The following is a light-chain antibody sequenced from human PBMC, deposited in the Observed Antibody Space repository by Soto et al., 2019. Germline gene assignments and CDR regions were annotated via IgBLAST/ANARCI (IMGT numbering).Light chain of an antibody. Sequence: DIQMTQSPSSLSASVGDRVTITCRASQGISKYVAWFQQRPGEAPKSLIYATSRLQSGVPSKFSGSGSGTDFTLTISSLQPEDFATYYCQQYDSFPRTFGQGTKLAMK. J-gene: IGKJ2*01. CDR3: QQYDSFPRT. CDR2: ATS. V-gene: IGKV1-16*02. CDR1: QGISKY.